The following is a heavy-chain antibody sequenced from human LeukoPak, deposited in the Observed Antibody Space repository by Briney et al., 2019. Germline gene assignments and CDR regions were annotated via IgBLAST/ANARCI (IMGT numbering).Heavy chain of an antibody. D-gene: IGHD6-19*01. J-gene: IGHJ4*02. CDR1: GFTVSSNY. V-gene: IGHV3-66*01. Sequence: GGSLRLSCAASGFTVSSNYMSWVRQAPGKGLEWVSVIYSGGSTYYADSVKGRFTISRDNSKNTLYLQMNSLRAEDTAVYYCARPYSSGWCYFDYWGQGTLVTVSS. CDR2: IYSGGST. CDR3: ARPYSSGWCYFDY.